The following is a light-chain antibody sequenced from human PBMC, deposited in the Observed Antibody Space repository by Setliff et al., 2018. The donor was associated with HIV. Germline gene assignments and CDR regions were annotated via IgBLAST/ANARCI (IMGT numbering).Light chain of an antibody. Sequence: QSALTQPASVSGSPGQSITISCTGTSSDVGGYNYVSWYQHFPGRTPKLIIYDVRNRPPGVSSRFSVSKSGNTASLTISGLRAEDEADYYCSSYRSGNIGVFGGGTKATVL. CDR1: SSDVGGYNY. CDR2: DVR. V-gene: IGLV2-14*03. J-gene: IGLJ1*01. CDR3: SSYRSGNIGV.